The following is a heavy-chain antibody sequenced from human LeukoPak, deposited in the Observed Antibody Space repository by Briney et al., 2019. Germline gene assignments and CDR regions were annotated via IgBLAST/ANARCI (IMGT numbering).Heavy chain of an antibody. CDR1: GGSISSYY. J-gene: IGHJ5*02. Sequence: SETLSLTCTVSGGSISSYYWSWIRQPAGKGLEWIGRIYTSGSTNYNPSLKSRVTMSVDTSKNQFSLKLSSATAADTAVYYCAREGEPVVVPAAKEDWFDPWGQGTLVTVSS. D-gene: IGHD2-2*01. V-gene: IGHV4-4*07. CDR3: AREGEPVVVPAAKEDWFDP. CDR2: IYTSGST.